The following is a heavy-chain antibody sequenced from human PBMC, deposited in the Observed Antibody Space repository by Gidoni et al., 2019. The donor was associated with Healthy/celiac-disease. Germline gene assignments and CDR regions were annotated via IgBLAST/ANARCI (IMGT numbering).Heavy chain of an antibody. J-gene: IGHJ4*02. CDR3: AKDLTGSAFFDY. Sequence: EVQLLEAGGGLVQPGGSLRRSCAASGFPFSSYAMSWVRQATGKGLEWVSVISGSGGSTYYADSVKGRFTISRDNSKNTLYLQMNSLRAEDTAVYYCAKDLTGSAFFDYWGQGTLVTVSS. CDR1: GFPFSSYA. CDR2: ISGSGGST. D-gene: IGHD3-10*01. V-gene: IGHV3-23*01.